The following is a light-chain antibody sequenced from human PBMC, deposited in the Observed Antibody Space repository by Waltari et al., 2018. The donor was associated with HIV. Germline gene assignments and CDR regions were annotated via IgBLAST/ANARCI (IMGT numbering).Light chain of an antibody. CDR3: QQSYSTPRT. Sequence: DIQMTQSPSSLSASVGDRVTITCRASQSISSYLNWYQQKPGKAPKLLIFAASSLQSGVPSSFSGSGSGTAFTLTISSLQPEDFATYYCQQSYSTPRTFGGGTKVEIK. CDR2: AAS. V-gene: IGKV1-39*01. J-gene: IGKJ4*01. CDR1: QSISSY.